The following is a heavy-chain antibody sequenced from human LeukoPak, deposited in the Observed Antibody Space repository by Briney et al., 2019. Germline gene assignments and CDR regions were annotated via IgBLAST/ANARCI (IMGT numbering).Heavy chain of an antibody. D-gene: IGHD3-22*01. CDR1: GDSISSSY. V-gene: IGHV4-59*08. CDR2: IYNSANT. Sequence: SETLSLTCIVSGDSISSSYWSWVRQPPGKGLGWIGHIYNSANTNESPSLQGRVTMSVDTSKSQFSLQLTSASAADTAVYYCARRFSSRSDGNGYYYGHDAFDVWGQGTLVTVSS. J-gene: IGHJ3*01. CDR3: ARRFSSRSDGNGYYYGHDAFDV.